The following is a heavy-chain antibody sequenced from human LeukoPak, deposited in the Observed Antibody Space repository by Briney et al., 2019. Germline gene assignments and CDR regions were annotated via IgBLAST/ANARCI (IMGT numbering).Heavy chain of an antibody. D-gene: IGHD1-26*01. J-gene: IGHJ4*02. CDR2: INPSGGST. V-gene: IGHV1-46*01. CDR3: VRDRGTYRPIDY. Sequence: ASVKVSCKASGYTFTSYYMHWVRQAPGQGLEWMGIINPSGGSTSYAQKFQGRVTMTRDTSTSTVYMELSSLRSEDTAIYYCVRDRGTYRPIDYWGQGTLVTVSS. CDR1: GYTFTSYY.